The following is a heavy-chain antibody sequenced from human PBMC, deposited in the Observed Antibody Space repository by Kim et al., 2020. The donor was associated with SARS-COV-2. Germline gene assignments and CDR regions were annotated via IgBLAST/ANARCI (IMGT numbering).Heavy chain of an antibody. D-gene: IGHD2-21*01. Sequence: GGSLRLSCAASEFTFSSYAMSWVRQAPGKGLEWVSIISGSGGSTFYADSVKGRFTISRDNSKNTLYLQMNSLRAEDTAVYYCAKDPSCGGDGCDSNFDYWGRGPLVTVSS. J-gene: IGHJ4*02. V-gene: IGHV3-23*01. CDR2: ISGSGGST. CDR1: EFTFSSYA. CDR3: AKDPSCGGDGCDSNFDY.